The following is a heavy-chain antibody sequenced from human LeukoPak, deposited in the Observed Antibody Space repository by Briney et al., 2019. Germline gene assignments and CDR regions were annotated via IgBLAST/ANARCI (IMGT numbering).Heavy chain of an antibody. CDR1: GFHD. D-gene: IGHD1-26*01. J-gene: IGHJ4*02. Sequence: PGGSLRLSCAASGFHDMHWVRQATGKGLEWVSDIDAVYNTYYSASVKGRFTISREDAKSSFYLQMNSLRAEDTAVYFCVREGAGSGFQELDYWGQGTLVTVSS. V-gene: IGHV3-13*01. CDR3: VREGAGSGFQELDY. CDR2: IDAVYNT.